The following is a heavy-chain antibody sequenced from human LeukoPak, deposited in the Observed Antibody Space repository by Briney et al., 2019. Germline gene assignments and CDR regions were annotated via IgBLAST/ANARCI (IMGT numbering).Heavy chain of an antibody. Sequence: GGSLRLSCAASGFDFNFFDMSWAPQAPGKGPEWVSVINGRGEGTTHYADPVNGRFTISRDNSKNTLYLQMNNLRAGDTALYYCVKGGWLDDWGQGTQVTVSS. CDR1: GFDFNFFD. J-gene: IGHJ4*02. CDR2: INGRGEGTT. V-gene: IGHV3-23*01. CDR3: VKGGWLDD. D-gene: IGHD6-19*01.